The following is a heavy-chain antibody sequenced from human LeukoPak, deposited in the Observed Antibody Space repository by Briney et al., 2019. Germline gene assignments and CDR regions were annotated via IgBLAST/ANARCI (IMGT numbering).Heavy chain of an antibody. V-gene: IGHV3-21*01. CDR1: GFTFSRYS. CDR2: ISSSSGYI. Sequence: GGSLTLSCAASGFTFSRYSMNWLRQAPAKGLEWVSSISSSSGYIYYAVSVKGRFTISRDNAKNSLYLQMNGLRAEDTAVYYCARDQYYYASGSYSHFDFWGQGTLVTVSS. CDR3: ARDQYYYASGSYSHFDF. J-gene: IGHJ4*02. D-gene: IGHD3-10*01.